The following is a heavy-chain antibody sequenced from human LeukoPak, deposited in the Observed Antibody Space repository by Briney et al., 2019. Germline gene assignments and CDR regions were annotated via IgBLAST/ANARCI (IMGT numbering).Heavy chain of an antibody. V-gene: IGHV3-23*01. CDR3: AREELGQLERLGGRWVYYYYMDV. Sequence: SGGSLRLSCVASGFTFSSYAMNWVRQAPGKGLEWVSVISGSGGSTYYADSVKGRFTISRDNSKNTLYLQMNSLRAEDTAVYYCAREELGQLERLGGRWVYYYYMDVWGKGTTVTISS. CDR2: ISGSGGST. CDR1: GFTFSSYA. J-gene: IGHJ6*03. D-gene: IGHD1-1*01.